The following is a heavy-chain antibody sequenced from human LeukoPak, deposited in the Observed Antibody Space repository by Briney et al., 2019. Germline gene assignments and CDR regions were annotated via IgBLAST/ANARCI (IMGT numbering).Heavy chain of an antibody. V-gene: IGHV3-30*02. CDR2: IRYDGSNK. D-gene: IGHD6-19*01. CDR1: GFTFSSYS. J-gene: IGHJ4*02. CDR3: ATGYSSGWYGRLDY. Sequence: QVQLVESGGGVVQPGGSLRLSCAASGFTFSSYSMRWVRQAPGKGLEWVAFIRYDGSNKYCADSVKARFTLSRYKSKNTMYLQMNTLRAEDTAVHYCATGYSSGWYGRLDYWGQGTLVTVSS.